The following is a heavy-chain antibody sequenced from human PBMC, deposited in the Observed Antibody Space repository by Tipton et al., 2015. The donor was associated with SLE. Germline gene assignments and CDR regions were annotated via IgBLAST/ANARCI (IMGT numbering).Heavy chain of an antibody. J-gene: IGHJ3*02. CDR3: AKVGTGTRGLDI. V-gene: IGHV3-9*01. Sequence: SLRLSCAASGFTFSSYAMHWVRQAPGKGLEWVSSINWNSDTKDYADSVKGRFTISRDSAKNSVYLQMNSLRTEDTALYYCAKVGTGTRGLDIWGQGTMVTVSP. CDR2: INWNSDTK. D-gene: IGHD1-1*01. CDR1: GFTFSSYA.